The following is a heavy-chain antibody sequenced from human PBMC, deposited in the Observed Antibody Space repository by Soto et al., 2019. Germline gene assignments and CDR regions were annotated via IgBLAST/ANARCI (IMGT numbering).Heavy chain of an antibody. CDR3: VSSGTARLLRPSWFDT. D-gene: IGHD3-16*01. Sequence: EVQLVESGGGLVKPGGSLRLSCAASGFTFNTYDMNWVRQAPGKGLEWVSSITTSSAYIYYADSLKGRITISRDNAKTSKFLHTNSLRAEDTAVSYCVSSGTARLLRPSWFDTWGQGTLVTVSS. CDR1: GFTFNTYD. V-gene: IGHV3-21*01. J-gene: IGHJ5*02. CDR2: ITTSSAYI.